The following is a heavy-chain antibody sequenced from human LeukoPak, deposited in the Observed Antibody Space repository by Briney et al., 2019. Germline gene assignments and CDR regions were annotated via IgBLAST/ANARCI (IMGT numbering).Heavy chain of an antibody. V-gene: IGHV3-7*01. Sequence: GGSLRLSCVASGSTLSSHWMSWVRQAPGKGLEWVANISQDGSAKYFVDSVKGRFTISRDNAKNSMYLQMNSLRAEDTAVYYCARWEIRGTAHKLDYWGQGTLVTVSS. CDR1: GSTLSSHW. CDR2: ISQDGSAK. CDR3: ARWEIRGTAHKLDY. D-gene: IGHD1-7*01. J-gene: IGHJ4*02.